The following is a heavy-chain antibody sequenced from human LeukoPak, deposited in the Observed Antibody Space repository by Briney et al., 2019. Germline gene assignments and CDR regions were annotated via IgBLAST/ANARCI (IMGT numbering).Heavy chain of an antibody. V-gene: IGHV3-30*03. CDR3: ARPPPMIAYWDAFDI. D-gene: IGHD3-22*01. CDR1: GFTFSSYG. CDR2: ISYDGSNK. J-gene: IGHJ3*02. Sequence: GRSLRLSCAASGFTFSSYGMHWVRQAPGKGLEWVAVISYDGSNKYYADSVKGRFTISRDNSKNTLYLQMNSLRAEDTAVYYCARPPPMIAYWDAFDIWGQGTTVTVSS.